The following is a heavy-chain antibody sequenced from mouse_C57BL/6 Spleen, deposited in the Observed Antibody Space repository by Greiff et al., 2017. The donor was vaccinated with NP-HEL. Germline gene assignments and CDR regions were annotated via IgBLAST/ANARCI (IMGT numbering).Heavy chain of an antibody. D-gene: IGHD2-10*02. CDR1: GYAFSSSW. CDR2: IYPGDGDT. V-gene: IGHV1-82*01. J-gene: IGHJ2*01. Sequence: QVQLQQSGPELVKPGASVKISCKASGYAFSSSWMNWVKQRPGKGLEWIGRIYPGDGDTNYNGKFKGKATLTADKSSSTAYMQLSSLTSEDSAVYFCARRGYGDYWGKGTTLTVSS. CDR3: ARRGYGDY.